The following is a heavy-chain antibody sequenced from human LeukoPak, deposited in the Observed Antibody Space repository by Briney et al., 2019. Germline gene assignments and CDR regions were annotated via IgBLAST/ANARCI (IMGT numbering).Heavy chain of an antibody. CDR1: GGSFSGYY. D-gene: IGHD6-19*01. CDR2: INHSGST. J-gene: IGHJ4*02. V-gene: IGHV4-34*01. Sequence: PSETLSLTCAVYGGSFSGYYWSWIRQPPGKGLEWIGEINHSGSTNYNPSLKSRVTISVDTSKNQFSLKLSSVTAADTAVYYCARYYSSTPPYYFDYRGQGTLVTVSS. CDR3: ARYYSSTPPYYFDY.